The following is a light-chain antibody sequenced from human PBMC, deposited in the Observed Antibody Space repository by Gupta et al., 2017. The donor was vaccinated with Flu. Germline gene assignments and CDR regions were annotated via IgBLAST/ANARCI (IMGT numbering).Light chain of an antibody. J-gene: IGKJ1*01. CDR1: QSISTGH. CDR2: DAY. Sequence: EIVLMQSPGTLSLSPGERATLSCVTSQSISTGHLAWYQQRPGQAPRLLIYDAYNRDTGIPDRFSGSGSGTNFTLTSRRRETEDFEGYYCQDYGMYPFGQGTKVEIK. CDR3: QDYGMYP. V-gene: IGKV3-20*01.